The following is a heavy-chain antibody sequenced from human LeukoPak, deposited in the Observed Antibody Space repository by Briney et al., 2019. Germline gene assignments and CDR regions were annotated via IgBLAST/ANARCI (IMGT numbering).Heavy chain of an antibody. V-gene: IGHV4-39*01. D-gene: IGHD2-2*03. Sequence: EAGPTLVKPSETLSLTCTVSGGSIISSNYYWGWIRQPPGKGLEWIWRVSYSGSTYYSPSLKSRVTISVDMSKKQFSLRLSSVTAADTAVYYCARPISLDWFDPWGQGTLVTVSS. CDR2: VSYSGST. CDR3: ARPISLDWFDP. J-gene: IGHJ5*02. CDR1: GGSIISSNYY.